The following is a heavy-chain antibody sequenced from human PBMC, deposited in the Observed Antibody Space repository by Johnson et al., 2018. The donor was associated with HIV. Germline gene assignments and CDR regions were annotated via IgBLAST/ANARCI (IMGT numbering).Heavy chain of an antibody. CDR1: GFTVSTKY. CDR2: IYSGGST. V-gene: IGHV3-53*01. D-gene: IGHD2-15*01. CDR3: ARDHLRRSHAFDI. Sequence: VQLVESGGGLIQPGGSLRLSCAVSGFTVSTKYMTWVRQAPGKGLEWVSVIYSGGSTYYTDSVKGRFTISRDNSKNTLYLQMNSLRAEDTAVYYCARDHLRRSHAFDIWGQGTMVTVSS. J-gene: IGHJ3*02.